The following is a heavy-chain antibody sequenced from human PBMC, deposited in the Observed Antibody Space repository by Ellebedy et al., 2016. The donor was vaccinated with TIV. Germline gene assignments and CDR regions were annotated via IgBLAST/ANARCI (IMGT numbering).Heavy chain of an antibody. Sequence: SETLSLXXTVSGGSISSGGYYWSWIRQHLGKGLEWIGYIYYSGSTYYNPSLKSRVTISVDTSKNQFSLKLSSVTAADTAVYYCARMGFGELSFFDYWGQGTLVTVSS. J-gene: IGHJ4*02. V-gene: IGHV4-31*03. CDR3: ARMGFGELSFFDY. CDR1: GGSISSGGYY. CDR2: IYYSGST. D-gene: IGHD3-10*01.